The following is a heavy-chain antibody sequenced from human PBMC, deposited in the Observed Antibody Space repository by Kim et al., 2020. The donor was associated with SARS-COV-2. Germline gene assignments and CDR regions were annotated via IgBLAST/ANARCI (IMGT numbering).Heavy chain of an antibody. CDR3: ARDTVAVAGTFSVDY. Sequence: SETLSLTCTVSGGSISSSNYYWGWIRQPPGKGLEWIGSIYYSGSTYYNPSLKSRVTMSVDTSKNQFSLKLSSVTAADTAFYYCARDTVAVAGTFSVDYWGQGTLVTVSS. J-gene: IGHJ4*02. D-gene: IGHD6-13*01. CDR1: GGSISSSNYY. V-gene: IGHV4-39*07. CDR2: IYYSGST.